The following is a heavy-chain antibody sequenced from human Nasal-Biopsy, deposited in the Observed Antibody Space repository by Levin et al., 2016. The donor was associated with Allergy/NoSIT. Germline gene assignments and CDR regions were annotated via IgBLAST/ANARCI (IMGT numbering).Heavy chain of an antibody. CDR1: GVSISRYY. CDR2: TYYSGRT. D-gene: IGHD3-16*01. Sequence: SETLSLTCAVSGVSISRYYWSWIRQPPGKGLEFIGYTYYSGRTEYNPSLGSRVTISVDRSKVQFSLKLRSVTAADTAMYYCRAGDLTLNYVLDVWGQGTMVTVSS. V-gene: IGHV4-59*08. CDR3: RAGDLTLNYVLDV. J-gene: IGHJ3*01.